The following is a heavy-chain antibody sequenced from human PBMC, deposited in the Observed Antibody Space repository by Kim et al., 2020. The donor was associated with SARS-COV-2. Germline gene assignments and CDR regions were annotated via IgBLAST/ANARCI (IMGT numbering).Heavy chain of an antibody. CDR1: GFTFGDYA. V-gene: IGHV3-49*04. J-gene: IGHJ4*02. CDR3: TRVLRYFDWLLVFDY. CDR2: IRSKAYGGTT. Sequence: GGSLRLSCTASGFTFGDYAMSWVRQAPGKGLEWVGFIRSKAYGGTTEYAASVKGRFTISRDDSKSIAYLQMNSLKTEDTAVYYCTRVLRYFDWLLVFDYWGQGTLVTVSS. D-gene: IGHD3-9*01.